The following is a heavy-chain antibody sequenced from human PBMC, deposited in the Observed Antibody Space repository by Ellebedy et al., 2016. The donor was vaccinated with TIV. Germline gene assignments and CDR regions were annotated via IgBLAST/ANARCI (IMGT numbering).Heavy chain of an antibody. V-gene: IGHV1-69*02. CDR2: IIPMLGIA. J-gene: IGHJ6*02. CDR3: ARGGAAGVYYYYYGMDV. D-gene: IGHD6-13*01. CDR1: GGTFNTYP. Sequence: SVKVSCXASGGTFNTYPISWVRQAPGQGLEWMGRIIPMLGIANYAQKFQGRVTITADKSTSTAYMELSSLRSEDTAVYYCARGGAAGVYYYYYGMDVWGQGTTVTVSS.